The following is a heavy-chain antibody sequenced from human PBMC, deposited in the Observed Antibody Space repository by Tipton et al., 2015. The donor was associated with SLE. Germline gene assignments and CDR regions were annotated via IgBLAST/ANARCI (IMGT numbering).Heavy chain of an antibody. J-gene: IGHJ3*01. V-gene: IGHV4-38-2*02. CDR3: PRDREFLWYEAVGDAFEH. CDR2: IYHSGNT. CDR1: GSSITNGYY. D-gene: IGHD6-13*01. Sequence: LRLSCAVSGSSITNGYYWGWIRQPPGKGLEWIGSIYHSGNTYYNPSLKHRVTISIDTSKNQFSLKLTSVTAADSAVYFCPRDREFLWYEAVGDAFEHWGQGKMVTVSS.